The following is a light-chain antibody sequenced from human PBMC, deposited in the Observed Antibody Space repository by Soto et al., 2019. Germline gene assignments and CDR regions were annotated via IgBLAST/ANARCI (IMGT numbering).Light chain of an antibody. Sequence: DIVMTQSPDSLAESLGERATINCKSSRSVIDTYNNKNCLAWFQQKPGQPPKLLIYGESTRASGVPDRFTGRGSGTDFTLTISSLQAEDVAVYYCQQFSSNLFTFGPGTKVTIK. CDR2: GES. CDR1: RSVIDTYNNKNC. V-gene: IGKV4-1*01. CDR3: QQFSSNLFT. J-gene: IGKJ3*01.